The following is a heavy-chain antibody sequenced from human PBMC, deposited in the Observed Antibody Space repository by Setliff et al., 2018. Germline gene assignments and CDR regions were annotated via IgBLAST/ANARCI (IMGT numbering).Heavy chain of an antibody. CDR2: IYSGGHT. D-gene: IGHD3-9*01. J-gene: IGHJ6*02. CDR3: ATGIYDILQRGTDV. V-gene: IGHV3-66*01. Sequence: GGSLRLSCAASGFSVSNTYMSWVRLAPGRGLEWVSTIYSGGHTFYVESVKGRFTISRDPSKNTLFLQMYSLRVEDTAVYYCATGIYDILQRGTDVWGQGTTVTVSS. CDR1: GFSVSNTY.